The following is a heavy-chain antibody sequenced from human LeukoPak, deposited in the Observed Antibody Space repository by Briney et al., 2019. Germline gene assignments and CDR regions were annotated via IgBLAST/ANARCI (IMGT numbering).Heavy chain of an antibody. J-gene: IGHJ4*02. D-gene: IGHD3-3*01. CDR3: AKARVRLLEWSDRSPE. Sequence: GGSLRLSCAAPGFTFSSYEVNWVRQAPGKGLEWVSYISSSGSTIYYADSVKGRFTISRDNSKNTLYLQMNSLRAEDTAVYYCAKARVRLLEWSDRSPEGGQGTLVTVSS. CDR2: ISSSGSTI. V-gene: IGHV3-48*03. CDR1: GFTFSSYE.